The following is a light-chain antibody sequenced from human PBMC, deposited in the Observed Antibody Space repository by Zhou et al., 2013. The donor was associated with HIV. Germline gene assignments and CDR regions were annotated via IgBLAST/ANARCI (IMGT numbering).Light chain of an antibody. V-gene: IGKV3-15*01. J-gene: IGKJ1*01. CDR3: QQYGSSPRT. CDR2: DAS. Sequence: EIVMTQSPATLSVSPGERATLSCRASQSVNSNLAWYQQKPGQAPRFLIYDASTRATGIPARFSGSGSGTDFSLSISRLEPGDVAVYYCQQYGSSPRTFGQGTKVEIK. CDR1: QSVNSN.